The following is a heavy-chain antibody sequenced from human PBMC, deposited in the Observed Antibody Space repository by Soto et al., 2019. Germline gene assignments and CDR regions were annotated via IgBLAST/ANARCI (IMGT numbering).Heavy chain of an antibody. CDR2: INPNNVGT. V-gene: IGHV1-2*02. D-gene: IGHD4-17*01. Sequence: QVQLVQSGAEVKKPGASVKVSCKASGSTFTGYYMHWVRQSPGQGLEWMGWINPNNVGTKYAQKFQGSVTRNRDTYISTAYMELSRLRSDDKAVYYCARASGVYAAFDIWGQGTMVTVSS. CDR1: GSTFTGYY. CDR3: ARASGVYAAFDI. J-gene: IGHJ3*02.